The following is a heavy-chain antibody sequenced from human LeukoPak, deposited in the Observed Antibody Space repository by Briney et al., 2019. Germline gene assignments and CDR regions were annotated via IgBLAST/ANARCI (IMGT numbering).Heavy chain of an antibody. CDR2: ISWNSGSI. Sequence: SLRLSCAASGFTFDDYAMHWVRQAPGKGLEWVSGISWNSGSIGYADSVKGRFTISRDNAKNSLYLQTNSLRAEDTALYYCAKAYDSSGYAPFSWGQGTLVTVSS. CDR3: AKAYDSSGYAPFS. V-gene: IGHV3-9*01. J-gene: IGHJ4*02. CDR1: GFTFDDYA. D-gene: IGHD3-22*01.